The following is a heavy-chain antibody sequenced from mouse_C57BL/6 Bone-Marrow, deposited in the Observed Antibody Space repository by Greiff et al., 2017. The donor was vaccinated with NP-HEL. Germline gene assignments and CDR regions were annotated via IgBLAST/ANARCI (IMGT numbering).Heavy chain of an antibody. D-gene: IGHD2-10*02. Sequence: VQLKQSGPVLVKPGASVKMSCKASGYTFTDYYMNWVKQSHGTSLEWIGVIHPYNGGTSYNQKFQGKATLTVDKSSSTAYMELNSLTSEDAAVYYCARWPPRDPFDDWGKGTTLTVSS. CDR2: IHPYNGGT. CDR1: GYTFTDYY. J-gene: IGHJ2*01. V-gene: IGHV1-19*01. CDR3: ARWPPRDPFDD.